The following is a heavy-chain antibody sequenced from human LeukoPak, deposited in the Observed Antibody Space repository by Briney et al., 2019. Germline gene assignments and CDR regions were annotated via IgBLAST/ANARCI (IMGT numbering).Heavy chain of an antibody. Sequence: GGSLRLSCAASGFTFSSYWMHWVRQAPGQGLVWVSLINSDGSSTTYADSVKGRFTISRDNAKNTLYLQMNSLRAEDTAVYYCARSGSSGWYAFDIWGQGTMVIVSP. CDR3: ARSGSSGWYAFDI. CDR2: INSDGSST. D-gene: IGHD6-19*01. CDR1: GFTFSSYW. V-gene: IGHV3-74*01. J-gene: IGHJ3*02.